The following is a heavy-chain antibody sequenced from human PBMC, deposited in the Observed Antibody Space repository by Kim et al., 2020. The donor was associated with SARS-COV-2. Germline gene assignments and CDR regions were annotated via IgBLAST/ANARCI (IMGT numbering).Heavy chain of an antibody. V-gene: IGHV4-34*01. J-gene: IGHJ4*02. CDR2: INHSGST. CDR3: TRYGWLGSGSYYNANFDD. CDR1: GGSFSGYY. Sequence: SETLSLTCAVYGGSFSGYYWSWIRQPPGKGLEWIGEINHSGSTNYNPSLKSRVTISVDTSKNQFSLKLSSLTAADTAVYYCTRYGWLGSGSYYNANFDDWGQGTLDTVSS. D-gene: IGHD3-10*01.